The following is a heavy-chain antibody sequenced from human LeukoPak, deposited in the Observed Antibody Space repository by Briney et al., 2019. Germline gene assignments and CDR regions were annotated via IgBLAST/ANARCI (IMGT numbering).Heavy chain of an antibody. V-gene: IGHV3-7*01. D-gene: IGHD2-21*02. CDR1: GFTFSTYW. CDR3: ATDRDNSDWQKRFDS. J-gene: IGHJ4*02. CDR2: INQDASEI. Sequence: GGSLRLSCAASGFTFSTYWMNWYRQAPGKGLEWVGNINQDASEINYVDSVRGRFTISRDKAKNSLHLQMNSLRAEDTAVYYCATDRDNSDWQKRFDSWGQGTLVTVSS.